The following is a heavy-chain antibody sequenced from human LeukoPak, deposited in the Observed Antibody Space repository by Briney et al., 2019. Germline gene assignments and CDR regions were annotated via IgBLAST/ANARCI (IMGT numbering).Heavy chain of an antibody. CDR3: ARDPRYYDSSGRHAFDI. Sequence: GGSLRLSCAASGFTFSSYSMNWVRQAPGKGLEWVSSISSSSSYIYYADSVKGRFTISRDNAKNSLYLQMNSLRAEDTAVYYCARDPRYYDSSGRHAFDIWGQGTMVTVSS. CDR1: GFTFSSYS. V-gene: IGHV3-21*01. J-gene: IGHJ3*02. D-gene: IGHD3-22*01. CDR2: ISSSSSYI.